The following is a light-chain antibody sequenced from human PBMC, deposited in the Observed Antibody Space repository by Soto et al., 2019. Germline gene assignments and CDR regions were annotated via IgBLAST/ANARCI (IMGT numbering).Light chain of an antibody. J-gene: IGKJ5*01. Sequence: DIQMTQSPSSLSASVGDTSTITCRASQSISGYLNWYQQKPGKAPNLLIYAASTLQSGVPSRFSGGGSGTAFTLTISSLQPEDFATYYCQQYNSYSPITFGQGTRLEIK. CDR1: QSISGY. V-gene: IGKV1-39*01. CDR2: AAS. CDR3: QQYNSYSPIT.